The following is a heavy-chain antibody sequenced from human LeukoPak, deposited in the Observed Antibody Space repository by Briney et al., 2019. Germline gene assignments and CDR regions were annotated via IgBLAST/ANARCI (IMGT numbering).Heavy chain of an antibody. J-gene: IGHJ5*02. Sequence: SVKVSCKASGYTFTSYGISWVRQAPGQGLEWMGGIIPIFGTANYAQKFQGRVTITADKSTSTAYMELSSLRSEDTAVYYCARAAAKGGWFDPWGQGTLVTVSS. CDR2: IIPIFGTA. CDR1: GYTFTSYG. V-gene: IGHV1-69*06. CDR3: ARAAAKGGWFDP. D-gene: IGHD6-13*01.